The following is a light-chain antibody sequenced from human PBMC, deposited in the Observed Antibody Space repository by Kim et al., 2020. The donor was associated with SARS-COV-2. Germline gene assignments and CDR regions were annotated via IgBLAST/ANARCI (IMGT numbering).Light chain of an antibody. CDR1: QDINKY. CDR3: QHYDDLPYT. CDR2: HVS. Sequence: DIQMTQSPSSLSASVGDTVTITCQASQDINKYLNWYQHKPGKAPKLLIHHVSNLETGVPSRFNGSGSGTNFTFSISSLQPEDIATYFCQHYDDLPYTFGQGTKLEI. V-gene: IGKV1-33*01. J-gene: IGKJ2*01.